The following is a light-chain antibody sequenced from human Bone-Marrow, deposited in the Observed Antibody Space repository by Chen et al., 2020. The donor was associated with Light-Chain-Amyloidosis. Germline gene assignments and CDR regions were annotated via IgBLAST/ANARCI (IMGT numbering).Light chain of an antibody. J-gene: IGLJ2*01. CDR3: QSADSSGTYEVI. V-gene: IGLV3-25*03. CDR1: DLPTKY. Sequence: SYELTHPPSVSVSPGQTARITCSGDDLPTKYAYWYQQKPGQAPVLVIHRDTERPSGISERFSGSSSGTTATLTISGVQAEDEGDYHCQSADSSGTYEVIFGGGTKLTVL. CDR2: RDT.